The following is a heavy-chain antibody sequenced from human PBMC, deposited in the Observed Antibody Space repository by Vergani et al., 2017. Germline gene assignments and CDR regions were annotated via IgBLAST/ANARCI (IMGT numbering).Heavy chain of an antibody. D-gene: IGHD6-19*01. V-gene: IGHV3-21*04. Sequence: EVQMVESGGGLVKPGGSLRLSCVASGFTFSHYSMNWVRQAPGKGLEWVSTLSASDRRTHYADSVKGRFTISRDISKNTLFLHMNSLRPEDTAVYYCAKVGRSEVAGTFGAFDIWGQGTMVTVSS. J-gene: IGHJ3*02. CDR2: LSASDRRT. CDR3: AKVGRSEVAGTFGAFDI. CDR1: GFTFSHYS.